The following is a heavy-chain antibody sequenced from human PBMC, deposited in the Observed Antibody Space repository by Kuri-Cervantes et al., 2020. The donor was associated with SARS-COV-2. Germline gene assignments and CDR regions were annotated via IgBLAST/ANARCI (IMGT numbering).Heavy chain of an antibody. D-gene: IGHD3-10*01. CDR2: ISGTGHST. Sequence: GGSLRLSCAASGFTFSSYAMNWVRQAPGKGLEWVSLISGTGHSTYYADSVKGRFTISRDNAKNSLYLQMNSLRDEDTAVYYCAKHYGSGLSYYYYGMDVWGQGTTVTVSS. CDR1: GFTFSSYA. CDR3: AKHYGSGLSYYYYGMDV. J-gene: IGHJ6*02. V-gene: IGHV3-23*01.